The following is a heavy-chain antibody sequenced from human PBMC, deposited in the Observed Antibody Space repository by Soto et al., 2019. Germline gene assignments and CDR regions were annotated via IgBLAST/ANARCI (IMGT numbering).Heavy chain of an antibody. CDR2: IWYDGSNK. D-gene: IGHD1-26*01. CDR3: AREAFQEPFFDY. J-gene: IGHJ4*02. Sequence: QVQLVESGGGVVQPGRSLRLSCAASGFTFSSYGMHWVRQAPGKGLEWVAVIWYDGSNKYYADSVKGRFTISRDNSKNTLDLQMNGLRAEDTAVYYCAREAFQEPFFDYWGQGTLVTVSS. CDR1: GFTFSSYG. V-gene: IGHV3-33*01.